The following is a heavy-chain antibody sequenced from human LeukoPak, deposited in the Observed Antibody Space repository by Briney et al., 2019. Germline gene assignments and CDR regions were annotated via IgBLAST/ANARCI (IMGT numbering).Heavy chain of an antibody. J-gene: IGHJ6*02. CDR2: IYYSGST. Sequence: PETLSLTCTVSGGSISSYYWSWIRQPPGKGLEWIGYIYYSGSTNCNPSLKSRVTISVDTSKNQFSLKLSSVTAADTAVYYCARDRVAAAGDYYYYGMDVWGQGTTVTVSS. D-gene: IGHD6-13*01. CDR1: GGSISSYY. CDR3: ARDRVAAAGDYYYYGMDV. V-gene: IGHV4-59*01.